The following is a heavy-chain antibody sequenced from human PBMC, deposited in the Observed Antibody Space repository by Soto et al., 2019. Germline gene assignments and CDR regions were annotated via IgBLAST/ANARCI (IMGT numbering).Heavy chain of an antibody. V-gene: IGHV4-31*03. CDR1: GLTISSASYY. D-gene: IGHD6-13*01. J-gene: IGHJ4*02. CDR3: ARYRISGSWSKFDY. Sequence: SETLSLTCSVSGLTISSASYYWSWIRQHPGKGLEWVDNIYYNGSTYYSPSLKSRVTVWFDTSKNQFSLRLTSVTAADTAVYYCARYRISGSWSKFDYWGQGTRVTVSS. CDR2: IYYNGST.